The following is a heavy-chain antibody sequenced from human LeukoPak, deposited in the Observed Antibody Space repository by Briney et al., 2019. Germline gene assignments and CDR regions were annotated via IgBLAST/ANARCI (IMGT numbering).Heavy chain of an antibody. D-gene: IGHD5-24*01. Sequence: SETLSLTCTVSGGSISSYYWSWIRQSSGKGLEWIGYIHYSGSTNYNPSLKSRVTISVDTSKNQLSLELSSVTAADTAVYYCARVDGNHYYYGMDVWGQGTTVTVSS. CDR3: ARVDGNHYYYGMDV. CDR2: IHYSGST. CDR1: GGSISSYY. V-gene: IGHV4-59*08. J-gene: IGHJ6*02.